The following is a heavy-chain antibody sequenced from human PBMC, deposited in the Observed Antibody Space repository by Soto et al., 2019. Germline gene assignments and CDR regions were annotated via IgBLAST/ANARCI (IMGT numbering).Heavy chain of an antibody. CDR3: ARGPMITFGGVIVPFDY. CDR2: INPNSGGT. Sequence: ASVKVSCKASGYTFTGYYMHWVRQAPGQGLEWMGWINPNSGGTNYAQKFQGRVTMTRDTSISTAYMELSRLGSDDTAVYYCARGPMITFGGVIVPFDYWGQGTLVTVSS. V-gene: IGHV1-2*02. J-gene: IGHJ4*02. D-gene: IGHD3-16*02. CDR1: GYTFTGYY.